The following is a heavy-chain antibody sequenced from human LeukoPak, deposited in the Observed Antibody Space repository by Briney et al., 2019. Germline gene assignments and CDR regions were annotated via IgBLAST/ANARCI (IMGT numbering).Heavy chain of an antibody. V-gene: IGHV1-69*01. CDR3: ATSPIEGSIYYYYYGMDV. CDR2: IIPIFGTA. CDR1: GGTFSSYA. J-gene: IGHJ6*02. D-gene: IGHD3-10*01. Sequence: SVRVSCKASGGTFSSYAISWVRQAPGQGLEWMGGIIPIFGTANYAQKFQGRVTITADESTSTAYMELSSLRSEDTAVYYCATSPIEGSIYYYYYGMDVWGQGTTVTVSS.